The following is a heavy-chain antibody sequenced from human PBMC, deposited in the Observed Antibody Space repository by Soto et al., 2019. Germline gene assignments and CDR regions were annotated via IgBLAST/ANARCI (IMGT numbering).Heavy chain of an antibody. J-gene: IGHJ4*02. CDR3: GRVRFGELV. CDR2: IGVGGGDR. CDR1: GFTFSSYA. D-gene: IGHD3-10*01. V-gene: IGHV3-23*01. Sequence: EVQLLESGGGLVQPGGSLRLSCAASGFTFSSYAMSWVRQAPGKGLEWVSIIGVGGGDRYYPESVKGRFTISRDNSRETLYLEMNSLRDEDTAVYYWGRVRFGELVWGQGTLVTVSS.